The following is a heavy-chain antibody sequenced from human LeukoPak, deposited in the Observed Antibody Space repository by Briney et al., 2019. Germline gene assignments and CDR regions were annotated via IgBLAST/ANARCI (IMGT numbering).Heavy chain of an antibody. Sequence: GESLKISCKGSGYRFTTYWIGWVRQMPGKGLEWMGIINPGDSDTRYSPSFQGQVTISADKSISTAYLLWSSLKASDTAMYYCARGRLPYDSSGYCSFDYWGQGTLVTVSS. J-gene: IGHJ4*02. V-gene: IGHV5-51*01. D-gene: IGHD3-22*01. CDR3: ARGRLPYDSSGYCSFDY. CDR1: GYRFTTYW. CDR2: INPGDSDT.